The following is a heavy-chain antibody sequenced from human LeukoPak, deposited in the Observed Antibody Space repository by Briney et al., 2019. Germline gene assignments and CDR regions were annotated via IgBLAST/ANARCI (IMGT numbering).Heavy chain of an antibody. CDR2: MYPSSGNT. CDR3: ARGHRMTTVTTTRHFDY. V-gene: IGHV1-8*01. CDR1: GYTFTSYD. D-gene: IGHD4-17*01. Sequence: WASVKVSCKASGYTFTSYDINWVRQAPGQGLEWMGWMYPSSGNTGYAQKFQGRVTMTRNTSISTAYMELSSLRSEDTAVYYCARGHRMTTVTTTRHFDYWGQGTLVTVSS. J-gene: IGHJ4*02.